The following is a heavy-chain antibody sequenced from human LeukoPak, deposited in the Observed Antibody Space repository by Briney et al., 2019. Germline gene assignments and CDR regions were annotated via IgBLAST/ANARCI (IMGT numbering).Heavy chain of an antibody. CDR2: IHPNSGGT. D-gene: IGHD4-17*01. CDR1: GYTFTDYY. J-gene: IGHJ3*02. Sequence: GASVKVSCKSSGYTFTDYYMHWVRQAPGQGLEWMGWIHPNSGGTNSAQKFQGRVTMTRDTSISTAYMELSRLRSDDTAVYYCARESFSTLTSATDAFDIGGQGTMVTVSS. CDR3: ARESFSTLTSATDAFDI. V-gene: IGHV1-2*02.